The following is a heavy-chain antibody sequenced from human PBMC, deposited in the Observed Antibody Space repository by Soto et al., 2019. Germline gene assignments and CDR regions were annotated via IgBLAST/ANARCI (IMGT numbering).Heavy chain of an antibody. CDR3: ARESGGTTATLDYYYFYMDV. D-gene: IGHD4-17*01. CDR1: GYAFSQFY. CDR2: INPNSGRT. J-gene: IGHJ6*03. Sequence: QVQLVQSGAEVKKPGASVKVSRKASGYAFSQFYIHWMRQAPGQGLEWMGWINPNSGRTKFAQKFQGWVTKTRDTSIKTVYMELSGLKSDATAVYYCARESGGTTATLDYYYFYMDVWGKGTTVTVSS. V-gene: IGHV1-2*04.